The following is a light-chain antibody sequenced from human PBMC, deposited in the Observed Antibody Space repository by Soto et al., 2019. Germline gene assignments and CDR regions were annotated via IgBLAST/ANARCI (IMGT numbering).Light chain of an antibody. J-gene: IGLJ1*01. CDR2: EVS. CDR1: SSDVGGYNY. V-gene: IGLV2-14*01. Sequence: SALTPPASVSGSPGQSITISCTGTSSDVGGYNYVSWYQQHPGKAPKLMIYEVSNRPSGVSNRFSGSKSGNTASLTISGLQAEDEADYYCSSYTSSSNDVFGTGTKVTVL. CDR3: SSYTSSSNDV.